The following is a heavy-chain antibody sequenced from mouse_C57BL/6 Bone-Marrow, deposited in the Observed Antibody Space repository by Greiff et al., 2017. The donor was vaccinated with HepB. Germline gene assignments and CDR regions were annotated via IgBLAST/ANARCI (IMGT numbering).Heavy chain of an antibody. Sequence: QVQLQQSGAELVRPGASVTLSCKASGYTFTDYEMHWVKQTPVHGLEWIGAIDPETGGTAYKQKFKGKAILTADKSSSTAYMELRSLTSEDSAVYYCTRSITTVVAHYYAMDYWGQGTSVTVSS. CDR1: GYTFTDYE. D-gene: IGHD1-1*01. CDR3: TRSITTVVAHYYAMDY. CDR2: IDPETGGT. J-gene: IGHJ4*01. V-gene: IGHV1-15*01.